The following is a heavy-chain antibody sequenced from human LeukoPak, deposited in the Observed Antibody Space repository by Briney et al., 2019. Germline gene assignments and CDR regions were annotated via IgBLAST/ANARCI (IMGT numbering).Heavy chain of an antibody. CDR1: GFTVSSNY. CDR3: ARDIAVAGRRDY. CDR2: IYSGGST. V-gene: IGHV3-53*01. J-gene: IGHJ4*02. Sequence: GGSLRLSCAASGFTVSSNYMSWVRQAPGKGLEWVSVIYSGGSTYYADSVKGRFNISRDNSKHTLYLQMNSLRGEDTAVYYCARDIAVAGRRDYWGQGTLVSVSS. D-gene: IGHD6-19*01.